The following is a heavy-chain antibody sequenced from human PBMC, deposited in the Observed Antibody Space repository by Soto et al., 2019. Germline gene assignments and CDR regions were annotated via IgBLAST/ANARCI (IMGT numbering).Heavy chain of an antibody. CDR2: IYYSGST. Sequence: SETLSLTCTVSGGSVSSGSYYRSWIRQPPGEGLEWIGYIYYSGSTNYNPSLKSRVTISVDTSKNQFSLKLSSVTAADTAVYYCARSIARVAGTWVDYWGQGTLVTVSS. J-gene: IGHJ4*02. V-gene: IGHV4-61*01. CDR1: GGSVSSGSYY. D-gene: IGHD2-15*01. CDR3: ARSIARVAGTWVDY.